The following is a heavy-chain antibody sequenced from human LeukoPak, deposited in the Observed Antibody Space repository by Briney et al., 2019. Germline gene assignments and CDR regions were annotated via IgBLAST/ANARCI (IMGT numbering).Heavy chain of an antibody. J-gene: IGHJ4*02. V-gene: IGHV3-21*01. Sequence: PGGSLRLSCAASGFTFSTYSLNWVRQAPGKGLEWVSSISSSSSYIYYADSVKGRFTISRDNAKNSLYLQINSLRAEDTAVYYCAKSREAARYYFDYWGQGTLVTVSS. CDR3: AKSREAARYYFDY. D-gene: IGHD5-24*01. CDR1: GFTFSTYS. CDR2: ISSSSSYI.